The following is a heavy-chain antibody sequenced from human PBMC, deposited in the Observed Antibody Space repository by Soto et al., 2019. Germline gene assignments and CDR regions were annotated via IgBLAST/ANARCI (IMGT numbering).Heavy chain of an antibody. CDR1: GFTFDVFA. Sequence: EVQLVESGGGLVQPGRSLRLSCAASGFTFDVFAMHWVRQAPGKGLEWVSGISWNSGSIGYEEAVKGRFTISRDNAKNSLYLQMNSLRAEDTALYYCAKDTYLSGGYGSGSYDYWGQGTLVTVSS. CDR3: AKDTYLSGGYGSGSYDY. V-gene: IGHV3-9*01. CDR2: ISWNSGSI. D-gene: IGHD3-10*01. J-gene: IGHJ4*02.